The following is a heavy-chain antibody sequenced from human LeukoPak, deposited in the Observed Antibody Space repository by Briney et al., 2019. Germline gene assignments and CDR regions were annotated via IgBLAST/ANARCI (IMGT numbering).Heavy chain of an antibody. V-gene: IGHV3-30*02. D-gene: IGHD3-22*01. J-gene: IGHJ4*02. Sequence: GGSLRLSCAASGFTFSSYGMHWVRQAPGKGLEWVAFIRYDGSKKYYADSVKGRFTISRDNSKNTLYLQMTSLRAEDTAVYYCAKDGPPDSSGYYFLNYWGQGTLVTVSS. CDR1: GFTFSSYG. CDR3: AKDGPPDSSGYYFLNY. CDR2: IRYDGSKK.